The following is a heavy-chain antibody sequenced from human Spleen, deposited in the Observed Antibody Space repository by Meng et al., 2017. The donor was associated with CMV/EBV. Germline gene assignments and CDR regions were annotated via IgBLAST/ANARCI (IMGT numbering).Heavy chain of an antibody. J-gene: IGHJ4*02. Sequence: GGSLRLSCAASGFTVNNNYMSWVRQPPGKGLEWVSLIYSGGGTQYADSVKGRFTISRDTSKRTLYLQKNSLRADDTAVYYCAKDIGPDWVSVSPDYWGQGTLVTVSS. CDR2: IYSGGGT. D-gene: IGHD3-9*01. CDR3: AKDIGPDWVSVSPDY. V-gene: IGHV3-53*05. CDR1: GFTVNNNY.